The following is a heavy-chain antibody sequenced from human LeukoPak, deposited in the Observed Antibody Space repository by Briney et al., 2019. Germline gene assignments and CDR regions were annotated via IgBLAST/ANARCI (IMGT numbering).Heavy chain of an antibody. V-gene: IGHV4-59*12. CDR3: ARAPTRGAMVVFDY. CDR1: GGSISSYY. Sequence: PSETLSLTCTVSGGSISSYYWSWIRQPPGKGLEWIGYIYYSGSTYYNPSLKSRVTISVDTSKNQFSLKLSSVTAADTAVYYCARAPTRGAMVVFDYWGQGTLVTVSS. D-gene: IGHD5-18*01. CDR2: IYYSGST. J-gene: IGHJ4*02.